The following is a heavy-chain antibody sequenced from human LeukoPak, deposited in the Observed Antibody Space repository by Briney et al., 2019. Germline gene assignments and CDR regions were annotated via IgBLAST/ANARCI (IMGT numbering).Heavy chain of an antibody. CDR1: GFTFSSYW. CDR3: ARDHSLTMTTVTLDP. Sequence: PGGSLRLSCAASGFTFSSYWMHWVRQAPGKGLVWVSRINSDGSSTSYADSVKGRFTISRDNAKNTLYLQMNSLRAEDTAVYYCARDHSLTMTTVTLDPWGQGTLVTVSS. D-gene: IGHD4-11*01. V-gene: IGHV3-74*01. J-gene: IGHJ5*02. CDR2: INSDGSST.